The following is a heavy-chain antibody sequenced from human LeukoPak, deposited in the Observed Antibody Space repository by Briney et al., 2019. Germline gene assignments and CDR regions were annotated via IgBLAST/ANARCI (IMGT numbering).Heavy chain of an antibody. CDR1: GGSFSDYY. J-gene: IGHJ4*02. CDR2: INDSGST. V-gene: IGHV4-34*01. CDR3: ARGFRLVYTI. D-gene: IGHD2-8*01. Sequence: PSETLSLTCAVYGGSFSDYYWNWIRQPPGKGLEWIGEINDSGSTNHNPSLKSRVTMSVDTSKNQFSLKLSSVTAADTAVYYCARGFRLVYTIWGQGTLVTVSS.